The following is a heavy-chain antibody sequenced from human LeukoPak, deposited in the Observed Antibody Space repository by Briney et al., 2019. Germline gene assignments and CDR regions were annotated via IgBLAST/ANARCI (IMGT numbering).Heavy chain of an antibody. CDR3: ARDKVAARLHYYYYMDV. J-gene: IGHJ6*03. Sequence: ASVKVSCKASGYTFTSYGISWVRQAPGQGLEWMGWISAYNGNTNYAQKLQGRVTMTTDTSTSTAYMELRSLRSDDTAVYYCARDKVAARLHYYYYMDVWGKGTTVTVSS. V-gene: IGHV1-18*01. D-gene: IGHD6-6*01. CDR1: GYTFTSYG. CDR2: ISAYNGNT.